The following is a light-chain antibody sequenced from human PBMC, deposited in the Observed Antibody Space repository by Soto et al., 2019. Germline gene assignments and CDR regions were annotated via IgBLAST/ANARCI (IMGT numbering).Light chain of an antibody. CDR1: SSDGGSYNL. Sequence: QSALTQPASVSGSPGQSITISCTGTSSDGGSYNLVSWYQQHPGKAPKRMIYEGSKRPSGVSNRFSGSKSGNTASLTISGLQAEDEADYYCCSYAGSSLYVFGTGTKVTVL. J-gene: IGLJ1*01. CDR2: EGS. V-gene: IGLV2-23*01. CDR3: CSYAGSSLYV.